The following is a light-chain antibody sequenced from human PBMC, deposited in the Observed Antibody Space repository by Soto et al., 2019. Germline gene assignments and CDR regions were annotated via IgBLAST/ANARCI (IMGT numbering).Light chain of an antibody. CDR3: QQYGSSPFT. Sequence: EIVLTQSPVTLSLSPGERATLSCRASQSVRTYLAWYQVKPGQAPRLLIYGASSRATGIPDRFSGSGSGTDFTLTISRLEPEDFAVYYCQQYGSSPFTFGGGTKVDI. V-gene: IGKV3-20*01. J-gene: IGKJ4*01. CDR1: QSVRTY. CDR2: GAS.